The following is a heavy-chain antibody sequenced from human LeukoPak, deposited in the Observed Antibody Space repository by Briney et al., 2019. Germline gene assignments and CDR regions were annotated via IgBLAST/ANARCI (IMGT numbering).Heavy chain of an antibody. CDR1: GYTFTSNG. V-gene: IGHV1-18*01. CDR3: ARVYYDSGSYWADY. D-gene: IGHD3-10*01. Sequence: GASVKASCKTSGYTFTSNGISWVRQAPGQGLEWMGWISTYNGNTNYAQKLQGRVTMTTDTSTTTAYMELRSLTSDDTAVYYCARVYYDSGSYWADYWGQGTLVTVSS. J-gene: IGHJ4*02. CDR2: ISTYNGNT.